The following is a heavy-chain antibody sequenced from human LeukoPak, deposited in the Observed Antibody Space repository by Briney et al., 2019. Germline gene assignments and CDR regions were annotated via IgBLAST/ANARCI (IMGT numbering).Heavy chain of an antibody. J-gene: IGHJ4*02. D-gene: IGHD3-10*01. V-gene: IGHV7-4-1*02. CDR2: INANTGTP. CDR3: ARRSVIYGSGSWFGY. CDR1: GYTFTSYA. Sequence: ASAKVSCKASGYTFTSYAMNWVRQAPGQGLEWMGWINANTGTPTYAQGFTGRFVFSLDTSVSTAYLQISSLKAEDTAVYYCARRSVIYGSGSWFGYWGQGTLVTVSS.